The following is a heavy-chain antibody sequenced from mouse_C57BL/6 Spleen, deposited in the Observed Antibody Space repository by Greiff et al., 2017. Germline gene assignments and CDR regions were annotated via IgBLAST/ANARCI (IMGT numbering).Heavy chain of an antibody. J-gene: IGHJ4*01. D-gene: IGHD2-4*01. CDR2: IYPGDGDT. Sequence: QVQLQQSGPELVKPGASVKISCKASGYAFSSSWMNWVKQRPGKGLEWIGRIYPGDGDTNYNGKFKGKATLTADKSSSTAYMQLSSLTSEDSAVYFCAREKWYDYDREADYYAMDYWGQGTSVTVSS. CDR1: GYAFSSSW. CDR3: AREKWYDYDREADYYAMDY. V-gene: IGHV1-82*01.